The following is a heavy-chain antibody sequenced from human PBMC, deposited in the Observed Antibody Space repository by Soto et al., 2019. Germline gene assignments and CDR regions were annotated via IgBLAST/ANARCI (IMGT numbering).Heavy chain of an antibody. Sequence: EVQLLESGGGLVQPGGSLRLSCAASGFTFSSYAMSWVRQAPGKGLEWVSAISGSGGSTYYADSVKGRFTISRDNSKNTMYLQMNSLRAEDTAVYYCAKDTTRYYDSSGYLPYYFDYWGQGTLVTVSS. CDR1: GFTFSSYA. CDR2: ISGSGGST. CDR3: AKDTTRYYDSSGYLPYYFDY. J-gene: IGHJ4*02. D-gene: IGHD3-22*01. V-gene: IGHV3-23*01.